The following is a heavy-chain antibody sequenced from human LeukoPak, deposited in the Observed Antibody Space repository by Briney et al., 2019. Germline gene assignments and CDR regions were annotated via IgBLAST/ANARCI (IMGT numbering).Heavy chain of an antibody. Sequence: SETLSLTCTVSGGSISSYYWSWIRQPPGKGLEWIGYIYYSGSTNYNPSLKSRVTISVDTSKNQFSLKLSSVTAADTAVYYCARVNGHCGGDCYLDYWGQGTLVTVSS. CDR2: IYYSGST. CDR1: GGSISSYY. D-gene: IGHD2-21*01. J-gene: IGHJ4*02. CDR3: ARVNGHCGGDCYLDY. V-gene: IGHV4-59*01.